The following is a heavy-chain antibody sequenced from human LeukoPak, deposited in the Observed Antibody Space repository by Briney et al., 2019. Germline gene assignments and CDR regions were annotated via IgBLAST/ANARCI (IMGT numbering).Heavy chain of an antibody. CDR1: GFTVSSNY. J-gene: IGHJ4*02. Sequence: SGGSLRLSCAASGFTVSSNYMSWVRQAPGKGLEWVSVIHSGGNAYYADSLKGRFTISRDNSKNTLYLQMNSPRAEDTAVYYCARVPAGFHYDSSGTWGQGTLVTVSS. CDR3: ARVPAGFHYDSSGT. CDR2: IHSGGNA. V-gene: IGHV3-53*01. D-gene: IGHD3-22*01.